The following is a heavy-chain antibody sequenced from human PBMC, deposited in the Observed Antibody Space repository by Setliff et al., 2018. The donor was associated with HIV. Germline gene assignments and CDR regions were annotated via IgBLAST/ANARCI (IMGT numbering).Heavy chain of an antibody. CDR2: IIPAFGTT. J-gene: IGHJ6*03. Sequence: SVKVSCKSSGGTFNSYAIIWVRQAPGQGLEWMGGIIPAFGTTNYAQKFQGRVAITADESTSTAYMELSSLRSEDTAVYYCARGPRYNWNSYYYMDVWGKGTTVTVSS. V-gene: IGHV1-69*13. CDR3: ARGPRYNWNSYYYMDV. CDR1: GGTFNSYA. D-gene: IGHD1-20*01.